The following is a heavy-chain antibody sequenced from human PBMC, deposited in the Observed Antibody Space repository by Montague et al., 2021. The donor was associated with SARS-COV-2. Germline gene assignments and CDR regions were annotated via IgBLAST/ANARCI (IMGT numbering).Heavy chain of an antibody. CDR2: ISGDGTRM. CDR1: GFTFSTYE. J-gene: IGHJ4*02. D-gene: IGHD3-22*01. CDR3: ARDGADYYDSSGYLDY. Sequence: LRLSCAASGFTFSTYEMNWVRQAPGKGLEWVSYISGDGTRMFYADSVKGRFTISRDNSKSTLYLQMNSLRAEDTAVYYCARDGADYYDSSGYLDYWGQGTLVTVSS. V-gene: IGHV3-48*03.